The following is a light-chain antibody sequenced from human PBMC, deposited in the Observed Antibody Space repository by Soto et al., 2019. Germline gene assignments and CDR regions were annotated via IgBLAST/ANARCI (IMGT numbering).Light chain of an antibody. Sequence: EIVMTQSPATLSVPPGETATLSCRASQSVGSAVAWYQHKPGQAPRLLIVGASIRATGVPGRFSGGGSGTEFTLTISSLKSEDFAVYYCQQYKNWPPLTFGGGTTVEIK. V-gene: IGKV3-15*01. CDR2: GAS. J-gene: IGKJ4*01. CDR3: QQYKNWPPLT. CDR1: QSVGSA.